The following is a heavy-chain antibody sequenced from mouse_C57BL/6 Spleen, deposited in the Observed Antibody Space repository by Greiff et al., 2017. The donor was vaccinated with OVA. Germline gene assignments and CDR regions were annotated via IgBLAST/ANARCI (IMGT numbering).Heavy chain of an antibody. CDR1: GFTFSNYW. V-gene: IGHV6-3*01. J-gene: IGHJ2*01. D-gene: IGHD1-1*01. Sequence: EVHLVESGGGLVQPGGSMKLSCVASGFTFSNYWMNWVRQSPEKGLEWVAQIRLKSDNYATHYAESVKGRFTISRDDSKCSVYLQMNNLRAEDTGIYYCTGSYYYGSRNFDYWGQGTTLTVSS. CDR3: TGSYYYGSRNFDY. CDR2: IRLKSDNYAT.